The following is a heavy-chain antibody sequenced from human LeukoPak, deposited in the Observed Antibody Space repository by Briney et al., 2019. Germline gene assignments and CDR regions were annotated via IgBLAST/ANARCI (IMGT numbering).Heavy chain of an antibody. Sequence: GGSLRRYCAASGFTCSSYSMNWVRQAPGKGLEWVSSISSSSRNIYYADSVKGRFTISRDNAKNSLYLQMNSLRAEDTAVYYCARSVYGWWSDPGGQGTLVTVSP. D-gene: IGHD6-19*01. CDR2: ISSSSRNI. CDR1: GFTCSSYS. J-gene: IGHJ5*02. V-gene: IGHV3-21*01. CDR3: ARSVYGWWSDP.